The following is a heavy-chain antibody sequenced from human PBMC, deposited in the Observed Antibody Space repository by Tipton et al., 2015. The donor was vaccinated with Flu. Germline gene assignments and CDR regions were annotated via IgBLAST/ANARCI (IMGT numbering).Heavy chain of an antibody. D-gene: IGHD2-2*01. V-gene: IGHV4-38-2*02. Sequence: TLSLTCTVSGYSISSRYYWGWIRQPPGKGLEWIGCVYHGGTTYYNPSLKSRVAISLDTFKNQFSLRLTSVTAADTAVYYCARDPSLGMPDYFDHWGQGTLVTASS. CDR1: GYSISSRYY. CDR2: VYHGGTT. J-gene: IGHJ4*02. CDR3: ARDPSLGMPDYFDH.